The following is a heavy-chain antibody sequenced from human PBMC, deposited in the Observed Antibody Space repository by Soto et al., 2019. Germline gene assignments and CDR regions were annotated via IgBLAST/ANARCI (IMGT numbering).Heavy chain of an antibody. CDR1: GYTFNSYG. CDR2: ISAYNGNA. D-gene: IGHD2-2*01. V-gene: IGHV1-18*02. CDR3: SRDLEYHTHSP. J-gene: IGHJ5*02. Sequence: ASVQVSCKASGYTFNSYGISWVRHAPGQGLEWMGWISAYNGNANYAQKAQGRVTMSTDTSTSTAYMELRSLRSDHTPPDHLSRDLEYHTHSPGGQGALETV.